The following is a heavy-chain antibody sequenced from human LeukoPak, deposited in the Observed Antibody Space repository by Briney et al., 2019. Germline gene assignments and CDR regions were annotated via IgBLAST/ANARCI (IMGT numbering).Heavy chain of an antibody. CDR2: IKSKTDGGTS. D-gene: IGHD3-10*01. Sequence: GGSLRLSCAASGFTFSNAWMSWVRQAPGKGLEWVGRIKSKTDGGTSDYYAAPVKVRFTISRDDSKNTLYLQMSSLKTEDTAVYYCTTYYDGESTEYFQHWGQGTLVTVSS. V-gene: IGHV3-15*01. CDR1: GFTFSNAW. CDR3: TTYYDGESTEYFQH. J-gene: IGHJ1*01.